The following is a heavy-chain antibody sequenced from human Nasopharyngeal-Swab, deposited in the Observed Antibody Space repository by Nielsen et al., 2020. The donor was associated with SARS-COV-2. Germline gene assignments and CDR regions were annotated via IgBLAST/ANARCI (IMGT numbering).Heavy chain of an antibody. CDR3: AKDIYPYSSGIIGY. D-gene: IGHD6-19*01. Sequence: SLKISCAASGCTFDDYARHWVRQAPGKGREWVSCSSWNSGSIGYADSVKGRFTISRDNAKNSLYLQMNSLRAEDTALYYCAKDIYPYSSGIIGYWGQGTLVTVSS. V-gene: IGHV3-9*01. CDR2: SSWNSGSI. J-gene: IGHJ4*02. CDR1: GCTFDDYA.